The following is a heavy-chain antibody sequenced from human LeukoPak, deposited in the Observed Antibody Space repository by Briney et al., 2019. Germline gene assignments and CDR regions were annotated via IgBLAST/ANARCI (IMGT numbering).Heavy chain of an antibody. D-gene: IGHD3-3*01. Sequence: GGSLRLPCAASGFTFSSYWMSWVRQAPGKGLEWVANIKQDGSEKYYVDSVKGRFTISRDNAKNSLYLQMNSLRAEDTAVYYCARYGRGYYDFWSGYVTFDYWGQGTLVTVSS. CDR2: IKQDGSEK. J-gene: IGHJ4*02. V-gene: IGHV3-7*01. CDR3: ARYGRGYYDFWSGYVTFDY. CDR1: GFTFSSYW.